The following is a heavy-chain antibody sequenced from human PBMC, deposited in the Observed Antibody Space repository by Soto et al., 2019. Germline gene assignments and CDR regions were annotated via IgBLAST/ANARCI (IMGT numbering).Heavy chain of an antibody. CDR1: GFTFSDYY. CDR3: ARDRWDLRDYYYYMDV. Sequence: QVQLVESGGGLVKPGGSLRLSCAASGFTFSDYYMSWIRQAPGKGLEWVSYISSSGSTIYYADSVKGRFTISRDNAKNPLYLQMNSLRAEDTAVYYCARDRWDLRDYYYYMDVWGKGTTVTVSS. CDR2: ISSSGSTI. V-gene: IGHV3-11*01. D-gene: IGHD1-26*01. J-gene: IGHJ6*03.